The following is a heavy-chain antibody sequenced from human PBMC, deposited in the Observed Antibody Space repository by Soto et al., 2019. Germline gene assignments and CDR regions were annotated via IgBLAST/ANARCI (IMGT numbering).Heavy chain of an antibody. V-gene: IGHV3-30-3*01. J-gene: IGHJ4*02. CDR3: ARESRSAAAPRY. Sequence: QPGGSLRLSCAASGFTFSNYAMHWVRQAPGKGLEWVAVISYDGSNKYYADSVKGRFTISRDNSKNTLYLQMNSLRPEDTAVYYCARESRSAAAPRYWGQGTLVTVSS. CDR2: ISYDGSNK. D-gene: IGHD6-13*01. CDR1: GFTFSNYA.